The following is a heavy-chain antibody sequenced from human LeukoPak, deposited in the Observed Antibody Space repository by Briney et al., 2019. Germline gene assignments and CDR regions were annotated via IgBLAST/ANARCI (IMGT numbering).Heavy chain of an antibody. V-gene: IGHV4-34*01. CDR2: INHSGST. CDR3: ARELFNGDYLY. J-gene: IGHJ4*02. Sequence: SETLSLTCAVYGGSFSGYYWSWIRQPPGKGLEWIGEINHSGSTNYNPSLKSRVTISVDTSKNQFSLKLSSVTAADTAVYYCARELFNGDYLYWGQGTLVTVSS. CDR1: GGSFSGYY. D-gene: IGHD4-17*01.